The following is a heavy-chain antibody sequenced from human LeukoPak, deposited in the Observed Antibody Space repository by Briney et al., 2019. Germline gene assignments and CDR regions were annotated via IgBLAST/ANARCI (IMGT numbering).Heavy chain of an antibody. Sequence: ASVKVSCKASGYTFTSYYMHWVRQAPGQGLEWVGIINPSGGSTSYAQKFQGRVTMTRDTSTSTVYMELSSLRSEDTAVYYCARDLGSGTMDYWGQGTLVTVSS. D-gene: IGHD1-14*01. CDR1: GYTFTSYY. CDR2: INPSGGST. CDR3: ARDLGSGTMDY. V-gene: IGHV1-46*01. J-gene: IGHJ4*02.